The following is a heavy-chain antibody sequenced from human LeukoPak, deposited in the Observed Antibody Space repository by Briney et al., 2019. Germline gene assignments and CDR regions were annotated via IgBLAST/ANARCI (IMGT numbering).Heavy chain of an antibody. Sequence: GGSLRLSCAASGFTFSSYSMNWLRQAPGKGLEWVSSISSSSSYIYYADSVKGRFPISRDNAKNSLYLKMNSLRAEDTAVYYCARVLAAAGSGNGFDPWGQGTLVTVSS. J-gene: IGHJ5*02. D-gene: IGHD6-13*01. V-gene: IGHV3-21*01. CDR1: GFTFSSYS. CDR2: ISSSSSYI. CDR3: ARVLAAAGSGNGFDP.